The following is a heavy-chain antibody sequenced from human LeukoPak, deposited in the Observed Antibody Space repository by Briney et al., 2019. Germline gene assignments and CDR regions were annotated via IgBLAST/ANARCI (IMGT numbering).Heavy chain of an antibody. J-gene: IGHJ4*02. CDR3: ARDLAVAGFFDY. CDR2: ISSSSSYI. V-gene: IGHV3-21*01. CDR1: GFIFSSYA. Sequence: GGSLRLSCEGSGFIFSSYAMTWVRQAPGKGLEWVSSISSSSSYIYYADSVKGRFTISRDNAKNSLYLQMNSLRAEDTAVYYCARDLAVAGFFDYWGQGTLVTVSS. D-gene: IGHD6-19*01.